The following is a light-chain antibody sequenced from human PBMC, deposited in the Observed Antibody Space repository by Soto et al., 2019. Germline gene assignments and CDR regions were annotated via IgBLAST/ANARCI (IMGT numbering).Light chain of an antibody. CDR2: GAS. J-gene: IGKJ1*01. V-gene: IGKV3-15*01. CDR1: QSINTN. CDR3: QQYDTWPPGT. Sequence: EIVMTQSPATLSVSPGERATLSCRASQSINTNLAWYQQKPGQAPRLLLFGASTRATGIPDRFSGSGSGTDFTLTISSLQSEGFAVYYCQQYDTWPPGTFGQGTKVEIK.